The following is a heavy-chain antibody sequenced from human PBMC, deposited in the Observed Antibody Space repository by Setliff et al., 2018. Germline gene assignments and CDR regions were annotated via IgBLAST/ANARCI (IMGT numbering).Heavy chain of an antibody. V-gene: IGHV7-4-1*02. CDR3: ARASRVGTIKYRGDYYMDV. Sequence: ASVKVSCKASGYTFTTYAISWMRQAPGQGLEWMGWINTNTGNTSYAQGFTGRFVLALDTSVSTAYLQISSLKAEDTALYYCARASRVGTIKYRGDYYMDVWGKGTTVTVSS. CDR1: GYTFTTYA. CDR2: INTNTGNT. D-gene: IGHD5-18*01. J-gene: IGHJ6*03.